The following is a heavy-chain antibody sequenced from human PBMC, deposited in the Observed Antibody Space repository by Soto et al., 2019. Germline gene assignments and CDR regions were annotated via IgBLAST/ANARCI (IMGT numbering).Heavy chain of an antibody. D-gene: IGHD6-13*01. CDR2: ISWNSGSI. CDR1: GFTFDDYA. V-gene: IGHV3-9*01. Sequence: PGGSLRLSCAASGFTFDDYAMHWVRQAPGKGLEWVSGISWNSGSIGYADSVKGRFTISRDNAKNSLYLQMNSLRAEDTALYYCAKDIGSSWYWDAFDIWGQGTMVTVSS. CDR3: AKDIGSSWYWDAFDI. J-gene: IGHJ3*02.